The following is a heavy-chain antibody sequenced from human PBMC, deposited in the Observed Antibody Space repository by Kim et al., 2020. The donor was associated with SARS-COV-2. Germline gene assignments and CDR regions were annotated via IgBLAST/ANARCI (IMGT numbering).Heavy chain of an antibody. V-gene: IGHV4-31*03. D-gene: IGHD3-10*01. Sequence: SETLSHTCTVSGGSISSGGYYWSWIRQHPGKGLEWIGYIYYSGSTYYNPSLKSRVTISVDTSKNQFSLKLSSVTAADTAVYYCARAPPEFWFDPWGQGTLVTVSS. J-gene: IGHJ5*02. CDR3: ARAPPEFWFDP. CDR1: GGSISSGGYY. CDR2: IYYSGST.